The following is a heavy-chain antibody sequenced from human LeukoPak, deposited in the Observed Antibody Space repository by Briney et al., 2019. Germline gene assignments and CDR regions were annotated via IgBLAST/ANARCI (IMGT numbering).Heavy chain of an antibody. CDR2: ISDDGSNK. Sequence: GGYLRFSSAASGFTFSSYSMVWVRPAPGMGLEWVAIISDDGSNKYYADSVKGRFTISRDNSKNTLYLQMNSLRAEDTAVYYCAKDPSYNWDYAGYFDYWGQGTLVTVSS. V-gene: IGHV3-30*18. J-gene: IGHJ4*02. D-gene: IGHD1-7*01. CDR1: GFTFSSYS. CDR3: AKDPSYNWDYAGYFDY.